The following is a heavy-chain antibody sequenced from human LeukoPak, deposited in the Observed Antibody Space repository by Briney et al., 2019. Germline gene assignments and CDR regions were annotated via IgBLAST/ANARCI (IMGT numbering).Heavy chain of an antibody. J-gene: IGHJ6*02. CDR3: AKDTRYSTTSGSDYYYGMDV. V-gene: IGHV3-9*01. D-gene: IGHD3-16*02. CDR1: GFTFEDYA. CDR2: ISWNSGNM. Sequence: PGRSLRLSCAASGFTFEDYAMHWVRQAPGKGLEWVSGISWNSGNMAYADSVEGRFTISRDNAKKSLYLQLSSLRTEDTALYYCAKDTRYSTTSGSDYYYGMDVWGQGTTVTVSS.